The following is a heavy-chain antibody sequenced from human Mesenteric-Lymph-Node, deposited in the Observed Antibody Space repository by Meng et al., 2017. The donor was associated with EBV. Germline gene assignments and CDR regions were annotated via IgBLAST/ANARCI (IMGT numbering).Heavy chain of an antibody. J-gene: IGHJ4*02. CDR3: ARVGAALSQ. V-gene: IGHV4-59*01. Sequence: QVQVQEAGPGLVKSSEPLSLTVTVSGGSIRDSYWSWIRQPPGKGLEWIGNIYYSGNTHYNPSLKSRVTISVDTSKNQFSLKLTSLTAADTAVYYCARVGAALSQWGQGTLVTVSS. CDR2: IYYSGNT. CDR1: GGSIRDSY. D-gene: IGHD3-16*01.